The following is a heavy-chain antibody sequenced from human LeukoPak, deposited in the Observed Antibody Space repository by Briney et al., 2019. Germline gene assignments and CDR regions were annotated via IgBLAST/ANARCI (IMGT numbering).Heavy chain of an antibody. D-gene: IGHD6-19*01. Sequence: PSETLSLTSAHPVGSLTSYYRSSIPQPPRKGLWCIVYIYYSGSTNYDPSLKSRVTISVDTSKNHFSLKLSSVTAADTAVYYCARGFSGWLYIIDYWGQGTLVTVSS. CDR3: ARGFSGWLYIIDY. V-gene: IGHV4-59*01. CDR2: IYYSGST. J-gene: IGHJ4*02. CDR1: VGSLTSYY.